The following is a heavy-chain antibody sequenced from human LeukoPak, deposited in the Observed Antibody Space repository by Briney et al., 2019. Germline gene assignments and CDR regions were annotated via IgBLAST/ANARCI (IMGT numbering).Heavy chain of an antibody. CDR2: IYSGGSA. CDR3: ARVIVVVATMDYFDF. J-gene: IGHJ4*02. D-gene: IGHD2-15*01. Sequence: GGSLRLSCAASGFTVSSNYMSWVRQAPGKGLEWVSVIYSGGSAYYADSVKGRFAISRDHSTNTLYLQMNSLTAEDTAVYYCARVIVVVATMDYFDFWGQGTLVTVSS. CDR1: GFTVSSNY. V-gene: IGHV3-53*01.